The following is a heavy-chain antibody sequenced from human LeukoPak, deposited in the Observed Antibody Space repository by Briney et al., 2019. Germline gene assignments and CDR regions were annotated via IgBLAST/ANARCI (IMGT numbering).Heavy chain of an antibody. J-gene: IGHJ4*02. D-gene: IGHD2-2*01. CDR3: ARDQYCSSTSCFAREMDY. CDR2: INPSGGST. Sequence: GASVKGSCKASGYTFTSYYMHWVRQAPGQGLEWMGIINPSGGSTSYAQKFQGRVTMTRDTSTSTVYMELSSLRSEDTAAYYCARDQYCSSTSCFAREMDYWGQGTLVTVSS. V-gene: IGHV1-46*01. CDR1: GYTFTSYY.